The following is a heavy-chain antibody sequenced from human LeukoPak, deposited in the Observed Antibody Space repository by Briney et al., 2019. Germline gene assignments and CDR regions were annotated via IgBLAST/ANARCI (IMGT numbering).Heavy chain of an antibody. J-gene: IGHJ4*02. CDR1: GFSFRSYS. CDR3: ARVPAGITWSYFEH. V-gene: IGHV3-48*01. Sequence: GSLKLSFTASGFSFRSYSMNWVRPAPGKGLEWVSYISDSGSTKYYADSVKGRFTTSRDNGKNSLYLQLNSLRAEDTAVYYCARVPAGITWSYFEHWGQGALVTVSS. CDR2: ISDSGSTK. D-gene: IGHD2-2*02.